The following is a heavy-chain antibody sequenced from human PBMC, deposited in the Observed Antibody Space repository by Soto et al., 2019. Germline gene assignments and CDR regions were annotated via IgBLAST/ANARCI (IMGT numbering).Heavy chain of an antibody. D-gene: IGHD1-26*01. V-gene: IGHV4-34*01. CDR2: INHSGST. J-gene: IGHJ6*02. CDR1: GGSFSGYY. Sequence: LSETLSLTCAVYGGSFSGYYWSWIRQPPGKGLEWIGEINHSGSTNYNPSLKSRVTISVDTSKNQFSLKLSSVTAADTAVYYCARGGRYSGSYYYYYGMDVWGQGTTVTVSS. CDR3: ARGGRYSGSYYYYYGMDV.